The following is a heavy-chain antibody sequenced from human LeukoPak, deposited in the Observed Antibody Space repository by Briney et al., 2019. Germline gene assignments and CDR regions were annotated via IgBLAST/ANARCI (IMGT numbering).Heavy chain of an antibody. Sequence: PGGSLRLSCAASGFTFSSYAMSWVRQAPGKGLESVSAISGSGGSTYYADSVKGRFTISRDNSKNTLYLQMNSLRAEDTAVYYCAKFDGSSWRRSYYYMDVWGKGTTVTVSS. J-gene: IGHJ6*03. CDR1: GFTFSSYA. V-gene: IGHV3-23*01. D-gene: IGHD6-13*01. CDR3: AKFDGSSWRRSYYYMDV. CDR2: ISGSGGST.